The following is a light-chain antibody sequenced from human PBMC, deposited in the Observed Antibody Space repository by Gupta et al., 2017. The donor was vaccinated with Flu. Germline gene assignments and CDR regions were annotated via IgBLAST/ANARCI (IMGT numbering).Light chain of an antibody. CDR1: NSNIGRNT. CDR3: ATWDDSLNGPV. CDR2: NDN. Sequence: QSLLTQPPSSSGTPGQRVTISCSGSNSNIGRNTLSWYQQLPGAAPKLIIQNDNQRPSGVPVRFSGSKAGTSASLTISGLQPEDEGDFYCATWDDSLNGPVFGGGTRLTVL. V-gene: IGLV1-44*01. J-gene: IGLJ3*02.